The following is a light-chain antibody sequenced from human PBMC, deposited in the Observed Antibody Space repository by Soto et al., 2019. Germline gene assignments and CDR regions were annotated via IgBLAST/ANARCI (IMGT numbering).Light chain of an antibody. CDR3: CSYAGSYTFYV. CDR2: DVS. Sequence: QSALTQPRSVSGSPGQSVTISCTGTSSDVGGYNYVSWYQQHPGKAPKLMIYDVSKRPSGVPDRFSGSKSGNTASLTISGLQAEDEADYYCCSYAGSYTFYVFGTETKSPS. J-gene: IGLJ1*01. V-gene: IGLV2-11*01. CDR1: SSDVGGYNY.